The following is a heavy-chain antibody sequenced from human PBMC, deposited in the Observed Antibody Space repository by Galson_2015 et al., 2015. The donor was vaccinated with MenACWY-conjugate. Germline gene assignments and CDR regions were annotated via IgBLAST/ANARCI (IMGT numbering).Heavy chain of an antibody. CDR3: ARDNNWSFDS. Sequence: SLRLSCAASGFTFNQYWMHWVRQAPGKGLVWVSRISPDGSVTNYADSVKGRFTLSRDNAKNTLYLQMNGLGDEDTAVYFCARDNNWSFDSWGQGTLVTVSS. D-gene: IGHD1-1*01. CDR1: GFTFNQYW. J-gene: IGHJ4*02. CDR2: ISPDGSVT. V-gene: IGHV3-74*01.